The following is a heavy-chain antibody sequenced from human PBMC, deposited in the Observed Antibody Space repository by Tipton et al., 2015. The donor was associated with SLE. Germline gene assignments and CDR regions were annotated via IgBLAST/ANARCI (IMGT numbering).Heavy chain of an antibody. J-gene: IGHJ6*03. CDR2: INSDGSST. Sequence: LSLTCGVYGGSFSGYYWSWVRQPPGKGLVWVSRINSDGSSTSYADSVKGRFTISRDNAKNTLYLQMNSLRAEDTAVYYCARDPFLFYYYMDVWGKGTTVTVSS. CDR3: ARDPFLFYYYMDV. D-gene: IGHD3-10*01. V-gene: IGHV3-74*01. CDR1: GGSFSGYY.